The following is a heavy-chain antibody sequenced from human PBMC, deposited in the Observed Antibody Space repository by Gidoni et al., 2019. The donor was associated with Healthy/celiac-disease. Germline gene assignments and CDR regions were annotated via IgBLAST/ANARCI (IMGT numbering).Heavy chain of an antibody. CDR2: IYYSGST. V-gene: IGHV4-39*01. Sequence: QLQLQESGPGLVKPSETLSLTCTVSGGSISSSSYYWGWTRQPPGKGLEWIGSIYYSGSTYYNPSLKSRVTISVDTSKNQFSLKLSSVTAADTAVYYCARSRGNYDFWSGYSDRDNWFDPWGQGTLVTVSS. D-gene: IGHD3-3*01. CDR1: GGSISSSSYY. CDR3: ARSRGNYDFWSGYSDRDNWFDP. J-gene: IGHJ5*02.